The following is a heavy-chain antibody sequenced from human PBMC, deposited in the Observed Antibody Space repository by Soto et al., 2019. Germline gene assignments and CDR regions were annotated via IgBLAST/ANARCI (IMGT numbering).Heavy chain of an antibody. CDR1: GYTFTSYD. CDR3: ARLEYSSSSRYYYYGMDV. J-gene: IGHJ6*02. Sequence: ASVKVSCKASGYTFTSYDINWVRQATGQGLEWMGWMDPNSGNTGYAQKFQGRVTMTRNTSISTAYMELSSLRSEDTAVYYCARLEYSSSSRYYYYGMDVWGQGATVTVSS. CDR2: MDPNSGNT. D-gene: IGHD6-6*01. V-gene: IGHV1-8*01.